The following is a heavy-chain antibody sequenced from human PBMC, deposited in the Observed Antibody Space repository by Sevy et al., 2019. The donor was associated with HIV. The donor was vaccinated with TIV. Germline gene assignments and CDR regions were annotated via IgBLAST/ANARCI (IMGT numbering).Heavy chain of an antibody. Sequence: SETLSLTCTVSGGSITSLYWNWIRQPPGKGLEWIANIYYNGHINYNPYLMSRVTLSLDTSKNQFCLRLSAVTAADTAMYYCAGENAWGRGYSWGQGTLVTVSS. J-gene: IGHJ4*02. D-gene: IGHD1-26*01. V-gene: IGHV4-59*08. CDR3: AGENAWGRGYS. CDR1: GGSITSLY. CDR2: IYYNGHI.